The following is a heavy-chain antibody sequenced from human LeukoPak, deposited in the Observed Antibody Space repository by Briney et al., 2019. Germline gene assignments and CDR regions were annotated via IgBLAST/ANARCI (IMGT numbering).Heavy chain of an antibody. V-gene: IGHV3-23*01. J-gene: IGHJ4*02. CDR2: ISASGGST. CDR1: RFTFSSYA. CDR3: ARRPGN. D-gene: IGHD1-14*01. Sequence: GGSLRLSCAASRFTFSSYAMTWVRRAPGKGLEWVSAISASGGSTYYADSVRGRFTISRDNSKNTLFLQMNDLTVEDTARYYCARRPGNWGQGILVTVSS.